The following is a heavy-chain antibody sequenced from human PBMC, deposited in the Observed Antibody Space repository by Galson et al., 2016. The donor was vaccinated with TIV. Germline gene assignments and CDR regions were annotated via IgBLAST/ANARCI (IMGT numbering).Heavy chain of an antibody. CDR3: AKDRGYFEGFDH. V-gene: IGHV3-23*01. CDR2: LSGGATNT. Sequence: SLRLSCAASGFRFNEYEMSWVRQAPGKGLEGVSALSGGATNTYYSDSVKGRFTITRDNSQNKAFLEMDSLRVDDTAVYYCAKDRGYFEGFDHWGPGTLVTVS. D-gene: IGHD6-25*01. CDR1: GFRFNEYE. J-gene: IGHJ4*02.